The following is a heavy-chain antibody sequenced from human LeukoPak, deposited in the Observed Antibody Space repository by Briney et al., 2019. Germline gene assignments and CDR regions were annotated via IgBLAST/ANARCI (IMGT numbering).Heavy chain of an antibody. CDR1: GCSISSYY. J-gene: IGHJ4*02. CDR3: AREKGIVGATLILDY. Sequence: SESLSLTCTVSGCSISSYYWSWIRQPPGKGLEWIGYIYYSGSTNYNPSLKSRVTISVDTSKNQFSLKLSSVTAADTAVYYCAREKGIVGATLILDYWGQGTLVTVSS. V-gene: IGHV4-59*01. CDR2: IYYSGST. D-gene: IGHD1-26*01.